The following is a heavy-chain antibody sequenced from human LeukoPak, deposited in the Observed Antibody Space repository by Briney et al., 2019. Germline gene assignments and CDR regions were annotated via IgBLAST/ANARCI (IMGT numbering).Heavy chain of an antibody. D-gene: IGHD2-15*01. CDR1: GFTFSSYG. V-gene: IGHV3-30*18. J-gene: IGHJ4*02. Sequence: GRSLRLSCAASGFTFSSYGMHWVRQAPGKGLEWVAVISYDGSNKYYADSVKGRFTISRDNSKNTLYLQMNSLRAEDTAVYYCAKDGPGYCSGGSCYGVDYWGQGTLVTVSS. CDR3: AKDGPGYCSGGSCYGVDY. CDR2: ISYDGSNK.